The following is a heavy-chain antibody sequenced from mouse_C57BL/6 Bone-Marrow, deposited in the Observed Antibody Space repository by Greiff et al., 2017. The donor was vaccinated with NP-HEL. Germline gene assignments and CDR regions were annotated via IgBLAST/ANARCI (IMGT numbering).Heavy chain of an antibody. CDR3: ARPTGGAWFAY. CDR1: GYTFTSYW. CDR2: IHPNSGST. V-gene: IGHV1-64*01. J-gene: IGHJ3*01. Sequence: QLKQPGAELVKPGASVKLSCKASGYTFTSYWMHWVKQRPGQGLEWIGMIHPNSGSTNYNEKFKSKATLTVDKSSSTAYMQLSSLTSEDSAVYYCARPTGGAWFAYWGQGTLVTVSA.